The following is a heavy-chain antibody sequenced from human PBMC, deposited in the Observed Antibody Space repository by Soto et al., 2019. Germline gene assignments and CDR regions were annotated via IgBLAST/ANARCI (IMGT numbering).Heavy chain of an antibody. V-gene: IGHV3-48*03. CDR3: TKEKSVMYSGYDAFDI. D-gene: IGHD5-12*01. J-gene: IGHJ3*02. CDR1: GFTFSSYE. CDR2: ISSSGNI. Sequence: XASLVLSCAASGFTFSSYEMDWVRQAPGKGLEWVAYISSSGNIMYGESVMGRFTISRDNADNSLYLQMNSLTAEDTAVYYCTKEKSVMYSGYDAFDIWGRGTMVIVSS.